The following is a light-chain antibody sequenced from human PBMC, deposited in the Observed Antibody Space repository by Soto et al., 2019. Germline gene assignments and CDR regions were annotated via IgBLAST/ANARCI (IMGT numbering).Light chain of an antibody. Sequence: QSVLTQPPSVSGAPGQRVTISCTGSSSNIGAGYDIHWYQQLPGTAPKLLMYGNSNRPSGVPDRFSGSKSGTSASLAITGLQAEDEADYYCLSYDSGLSGDVFGTGTKLTVL. CDR1: SSNIGAGYD. V-gene: IGLV1-40*01. J-gene: IGLJ1*01. CDR3: LSYDSGLSGDV. CDR2: GNS.